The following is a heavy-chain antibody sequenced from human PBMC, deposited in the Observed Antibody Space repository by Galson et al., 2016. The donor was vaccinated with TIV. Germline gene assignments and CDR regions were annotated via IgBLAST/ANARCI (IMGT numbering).Heavy chain of an antibody. V-gene: IGHV3-11*04. CDR1: GFTFSDNH. Sequence: SLRLSCAASGFTFSDNHMTWIRQAPGKGLECISYISSSGTNIYYADSVKGRFTMSRDSAKNSLYLQMDSLRVEDTAVYYCARDRRGSSGSLYFDKWGQGALVTVSS. J-gene: IGHJ4*02. CDR2: ISSSGTNI. D-gene: IGHD6-19*01. CDR3: ARDRRGSSGSLYFDK.